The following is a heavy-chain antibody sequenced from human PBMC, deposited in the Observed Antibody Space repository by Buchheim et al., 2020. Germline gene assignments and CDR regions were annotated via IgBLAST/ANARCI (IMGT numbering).Heavy chain of an antibody. V-gene: IGHV3-33*01. D-gene: IGHD4/OR15-4a*01. CDR1: GFTFSSYG. CDR2: IWYDGSNK. J-gene: IGHJ6*02. Sequence: QVQLVESGGGVVQPGRSLRLSCAASGFTFSSYGMHWVRQAPGKGLEWVAVIWYDGSNKYYADSVKGRFTISRDNSKNTLYLQMNSLRAEDTAVYYCARGGEDYGRDDYYYYGMDVWGQGTT. CDR3: ARGGEDYGRDDYYYYGMDV.